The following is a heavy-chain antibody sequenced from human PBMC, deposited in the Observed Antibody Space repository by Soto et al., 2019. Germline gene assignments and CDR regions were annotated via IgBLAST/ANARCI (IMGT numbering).Heavy chain of an antibody. CDR2: INADGSYA. Sequence: PGGSLRLSCAASGFTFTNYWMHWVRQVPGKGLVWVSRINADGSYASYADFVKGRFTISRDNSRNTVHLQMNSLSAEDTAVYYCARDFTTAETPGDDLDYWGQG. D-gene: IGHD4-17*01. J-gene: IGHJ4*02. CDR1: GFTFTNYW. CDR3: ARDFTTAETPGDDLDY. V-gene: IGHV3-74*01.